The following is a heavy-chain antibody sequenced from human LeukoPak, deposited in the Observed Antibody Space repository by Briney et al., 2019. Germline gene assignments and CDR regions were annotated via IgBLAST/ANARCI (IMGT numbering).Heavy chain of an antibody. V-gene: IGHV1-69*13. Sequence: ASVKVSCTASGGTFSSYAISWVRQAPGQGLEWMGGIIPIFGTANYAQKFQGRVTITADESTSTAYMELSSLRSEDTAVYYCARAANWGIRYYFDYWGQGTLVTVSS. J-gene: IGHJ4*02. D-gene: IGHD7-27*01. CDR1: GGTFSSYA. CDR2: IIPIFGTA. CDR3: ARAANWGIRYYFDY.